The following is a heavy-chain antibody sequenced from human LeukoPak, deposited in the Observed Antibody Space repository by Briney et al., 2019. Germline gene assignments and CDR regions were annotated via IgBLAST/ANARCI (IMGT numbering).Heavy chain of an antibody. CDR3: TTYGSGRKFDY. V-gene: IGHV3-15*04. CDR2: IESKTDGGTT. Sequence: GGSLRLSCAASGFSFSDAWMSWVRQIPGKGLEWVGRIESKTDGGTTDYAAPVRGRFTISRDDSTNTLYLQMNSLKSEDTAVYYCTTYGSGRKFDYWGQGILVTVSS. CDR1: GFSFSDAW. D-gene: IGHD3-10*01. J-gene: IGHJ4*02.